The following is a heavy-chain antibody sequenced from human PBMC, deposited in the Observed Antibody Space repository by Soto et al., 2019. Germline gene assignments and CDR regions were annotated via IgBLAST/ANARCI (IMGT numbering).Heavy chain of an antibody. CDR1: GFPFNTKS. CDR3: AKDLRGPEAGTWYLAL. Sequence: DVQLLESGGGLVQPGGSLRLSCTASGFPFNTKSMTWVRQAPGKGLEWVSALTATSGRPYYADSVKGRFTISRDNSKNTLYLQMNNLGAEDTAFYYCAKDLRGPEAGTWYLALWGLGTLVTVSS. D-gene: IGHD6-13*01. J-gene: IGHJ2*01. V-gene: IGHV3-23*01. CDR2: LTATSGRP.